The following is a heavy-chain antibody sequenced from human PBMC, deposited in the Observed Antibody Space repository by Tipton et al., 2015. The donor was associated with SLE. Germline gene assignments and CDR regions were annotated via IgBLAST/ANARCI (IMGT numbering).Heavy chain of an antibody. CDR1: GGPISSGGYY. V-gene: IGHV4-39*07. J-gene: IGHJ4*02. D-gene: IGHD5-24*01. CDR2: INHSGST. Sequence: TLSLTCTVSGGPISSGGYYWSWIRQPPGKGLEWIGEINHSGSTNYNPSLKSRVTISVDTSKNQFSLKLSSVTAADTAVYFCARDGYNSNYWGQGTLVTVSS. CDR3: ARDGYNSNY.